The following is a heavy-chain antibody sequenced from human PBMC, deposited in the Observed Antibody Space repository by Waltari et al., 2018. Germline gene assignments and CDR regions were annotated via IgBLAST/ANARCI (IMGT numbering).Heavy chain of an antibody. V-gene: IGHV3-49*03. CDR1: GFSFGDYA. CDR3: VKGSGGSRPYYFDS. D-gene: IGHD1-26*01. Sequence: EVQLVESGGGLVQPGRSLRLSCTTSGFSFGDYAMSWLRQAPGKGQEWVGFIRSKAYGGTTEHSASVKGRFLISRDDSKSIVYLQMNSLRVEDTAVYYCVKGSGGSRPYYFDSWGQGTLVTVSS. J-gene: IGHJ4*02. CDR2: IRSKAYGGTT.